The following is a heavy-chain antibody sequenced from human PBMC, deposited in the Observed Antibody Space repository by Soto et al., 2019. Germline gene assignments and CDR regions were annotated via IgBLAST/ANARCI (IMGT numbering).Heavy chain of an antibody. CDR2: ISAYNGNA. D-gene: IGHD2-8*02. V-gene: IGHV1-18*01. Sequence: GASVKVSCKASGYTFTNYGISWGRQAPGQGLEWMGWISAYNGNADFAQNLQDRVTMTADTSTRIAYMELRSLTSDDTAVYYCARVGTYCTGISCFDYWGQGTQVTVSS. CDR3: ARVGTYCTGISCFDY. J-gene: IGHJ4*02. CDR1: GYTFTNYG.